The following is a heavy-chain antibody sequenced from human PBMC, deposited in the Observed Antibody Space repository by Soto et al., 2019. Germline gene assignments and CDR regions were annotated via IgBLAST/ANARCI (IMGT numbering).Heavy chain of an antibody. V-gene: IGHV3-11*05. D-gene: IGHD3-22*01. Sequence: QVQLVESGGGLVKPGGSLRLSCAASGFTFSDYYMSWIRQAPGKGLEWVSYISSSSSYTNYADSVKGRFTISRDNAKNSLYLQMNRLRAEDTAVYYCARALSYYDSSGYYFDYWGQGTLVTVSS. CDR2: ISSSSSYT. J-gene: IGHJ4*02. CDR1: GFTFSDYY. CDR3: ARALSYYDSSGYYFDY.